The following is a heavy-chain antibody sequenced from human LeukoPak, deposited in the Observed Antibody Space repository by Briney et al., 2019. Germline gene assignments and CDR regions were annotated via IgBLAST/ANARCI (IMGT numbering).Heavy chain of an antibody. V-gene: IGHV3-23*01. CDR1: GFPFISYP. CDR2: ISATDAIT. J-gene: IGHJ3*02. D-gene: IGHD4-17*01. CDR3: AKDRSTVTSWSDAFDI. Sequence: PGGSLRLSCAASGFPFISYPMYWVRQAPGKGLEWVSAISATDAITYYADSVKGRFTISRDNSKNTLYLRMNSLRAEDTAVYYCAKDRSTVTSWSDAFDIWGQGTLVTVSS.